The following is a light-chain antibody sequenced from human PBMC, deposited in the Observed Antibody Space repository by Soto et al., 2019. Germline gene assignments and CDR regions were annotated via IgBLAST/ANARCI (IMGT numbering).Light chain of an antibody. V-gene: IGKV1-33*01. CDR3: QQYESLPLT. CDR2: DAS. Sequence: DVQLTQSPSFMSLSAGDRVTITCRASQGISNSLALYQQKPGKAPKLLIYDASDLETGVPSRFSGSGSGTGFTFTISSLQPEDFATYYCQQYESLPLTFGQGTRLEIK. CDR1: QGISNS. J-gene: IGKJ5*01.